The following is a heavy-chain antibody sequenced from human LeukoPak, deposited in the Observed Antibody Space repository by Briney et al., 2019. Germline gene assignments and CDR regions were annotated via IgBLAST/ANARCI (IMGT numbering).Heavy chain of an antibody. CDR2: ISGSGGST. J-gene: IGHJ4*02. CDR1: GFTFSSYS. CDR3: AKEPANGPKKSYFDY. Sequence: QSGGSLRLSCAASGFTFSSYSMNWVRQAPGKGLEWVSAISGSGGSTYYADSVKGRFTISRDNSKNTLYLQMNSLRAEDTAVYYCAKEPANGPKKSYFDYWGQGTLVTVSS. V-gene: IGHV3-23*01.